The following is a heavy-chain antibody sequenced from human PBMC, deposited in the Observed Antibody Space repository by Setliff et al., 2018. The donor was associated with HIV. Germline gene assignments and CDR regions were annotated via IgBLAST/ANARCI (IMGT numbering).Heavy chain of an antibody. CDR1: GGSISSSSYY. Sequence: SETLSLTCTVSGGSISSSSYYWGWIRQPPGKGLEWIGEINHSGSTNYNPSLKSRVTMSVDTSKNQFSLKLNSVTAADTAVFYCARGGDGYNPGGGTFDHWGQGTLVTVSS. D-gene: IGHD1-1*01. V-gene: IGHV4-39*07. CDR2: INHSGST. CDR3: ARGGDGYNPGGGTFDH. J-gene: IGHJ4*02.